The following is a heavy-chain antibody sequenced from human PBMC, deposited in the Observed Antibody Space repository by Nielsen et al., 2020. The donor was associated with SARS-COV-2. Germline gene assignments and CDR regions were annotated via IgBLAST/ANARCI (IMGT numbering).Heavy chain of an antibody. CDR1: GFTFSSYG. V-gene: IGHV3-30*02. CDR3: AKVEDAIGGMDV. Sequence: GESLKISCAASGFTFSSYGMHWVRQAPGKGLEWVAFIRYDGSNKYYADSVKGRFTTSRDNSKNTLYLQMNSLRAEDTAVYYCAKVEDAIGGMDVWGQGTTVTVSS. CDR2: IRYDGSNK. J-gene: IGHJ6*02. D-gene: IGHD3-22*01.